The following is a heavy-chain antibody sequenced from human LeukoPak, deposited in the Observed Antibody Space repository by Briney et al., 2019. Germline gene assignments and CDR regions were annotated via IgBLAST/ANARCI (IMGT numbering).Heavy chain of an antibody. V-gene: IGHV1-46*01. CDR2: INPSGGST. D-gene: IGHD3-22*01. CDR3: ARVIPNYYDSSAYGTFDI. J-gene: IGHJ3*02. CDR1: GYTFTSYY. Sequence: ASVKVSCKASGYTFTSYYMHWVRQAPGQGLEWMGIINPSGGSTSYAQKFQGRVTMTRDTSTSTVYMELSSLRSEDTAVYYCARVIPNYYDSSAYGTFDIWGQGTMVTVSS.